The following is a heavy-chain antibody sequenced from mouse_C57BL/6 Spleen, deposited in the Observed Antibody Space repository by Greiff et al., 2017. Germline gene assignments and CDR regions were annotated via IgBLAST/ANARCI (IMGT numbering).Heavy chain of an antibody. V-gene: IGHV14-1*01. D-gene: IGHD2-4*01. J-gene: IGHJ4*01. Sequence: VQLQQSGAELVRPGASVKLSCTASGFNIKDYYMHWVKQRPEQGLEWIGRIDPEDGDTEYAPKFQGKATMTADTSSNTAYLQLSSLTSEDTAVYYCTSLPYYDYEDAMDYWGQGTSVTVSS. CDR2: IDPEDGDT. CDR1: GFNIKDYY. CDR3: TSLPYYDYEDAMDY.